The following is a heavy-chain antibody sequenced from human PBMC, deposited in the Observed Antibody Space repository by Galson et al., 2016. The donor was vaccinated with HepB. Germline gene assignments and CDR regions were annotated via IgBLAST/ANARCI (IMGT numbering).Heavy chain of an antibody. CDR3: ARGMYYYDSSETA. CDR1: GASISRGNW. J-gene: IGHJ5*02. Sequence: SETLSLTCAVSGASISRGNWWNWVRQPPGKGLEWIGEVYHSGSTSYNPSLKSRVPISVDKSKNQFSLNLSSVTAADTAVYYCARGMYYYDSSETAWGQGTLVTVSS. D-gene: IGHD3-22*01. V-gene: IGHV4-4*02. CDR2: VYHSGST.